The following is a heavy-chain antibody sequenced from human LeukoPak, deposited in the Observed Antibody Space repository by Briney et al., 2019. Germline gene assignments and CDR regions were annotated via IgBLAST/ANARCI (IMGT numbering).Heavy chain of an antibody. D-gene: IGHD6-19*01. CDR1: GGSISSSSYY. CDR3: ARLRRGAVAGTGPLYYFDY. J-gene: IGHJ4*02. Sequence: KPSETLSLTCTVSGGSISSSSYYWGWIRQPPGKGLEWIGSIYYSGSTYYNPSLKSRVTISVDTSKNQFSLKLSSVTAADTAVYYCARLRRGAVAGTGPLYYFDYWGQGTLVTVSS. CDR2: IYYSGST. V-gene: IGHV4-39*01.